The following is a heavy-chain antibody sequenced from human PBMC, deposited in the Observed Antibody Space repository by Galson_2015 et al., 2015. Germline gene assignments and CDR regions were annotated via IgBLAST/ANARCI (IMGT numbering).Heavy chain of an antibody. Sequence: SLRLSCAASGFTLSNYWMTWVRQAPGKGLEWVANINQDGSQKYYVDSVKGRFTISRDTAKNSLYLQMSSLRAEDTAVYYCARSVIIGGGQGTLATVSS. CDR3: ARSVIIG. J-gene: IGHJ4*02. CDR1: GFTLSNYW. CDR2: INQDGSQK. V-gene: IGHV3-7*01.